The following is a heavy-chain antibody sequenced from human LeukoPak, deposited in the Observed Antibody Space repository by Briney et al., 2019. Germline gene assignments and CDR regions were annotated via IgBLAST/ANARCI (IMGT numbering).Heavy chain of an antibody. D-gene: IGHD4-17*01. J-gene: IGHJ3*02. CDR2: IYTSGST. CDR3: ARSDDYGDYVGLDAFDI. Sequence: SETLSLTCTVSAGSISSYYWSWIRQPAGKGLEWIGRIYTSGSTNYNPSLKSRVTMSVDTSKNQFSLKLSSVTAADTAVYYCARSDDYGDYVGLDAFDIWGQGTMVTVSS. V-gene: IGHV4-4*07. CDR1: AGSISSYY.